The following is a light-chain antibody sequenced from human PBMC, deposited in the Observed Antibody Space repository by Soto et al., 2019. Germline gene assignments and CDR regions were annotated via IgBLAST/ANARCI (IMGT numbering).Light chain of an antibody. CDR1: SSDVGTYNC. CDR3: SSFTSSSTYV. V-gene: IGLV2-18*02. J-gene: IGLJ1*01. Sequence: QSALTQPPSVSGSPGQSVTFSCTGTSSDVGTYNCVSWYQQPPGTAPKLMIYDVSNRPSGVPDRFSGSKSGNTASLTITGLQAEDEADYYCSSFTSSSTYVFGTGT. CDR2: DVS.